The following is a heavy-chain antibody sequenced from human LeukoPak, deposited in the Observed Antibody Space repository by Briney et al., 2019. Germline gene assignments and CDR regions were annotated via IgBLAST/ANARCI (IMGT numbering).Heavy chain of an antibody. CDR2: IIPIFGTA. CDR3: ARGAGAGDIPFDY. J-gene: IGHJ4*02. D-gene: IGHD1-26*01. CDR1: GGTFSSYA. Sequence: GASVKVSCKASGGTFSSYAISWVRQAPGQGLEWMGGIIPIFGTANYAQKFQGRVTMTRDMSTSTVYMELSSLRSEDTAVYYCARGAGAGDIPFDYWGQGTLVTVSS. V-gene: IGHV1-69*05.